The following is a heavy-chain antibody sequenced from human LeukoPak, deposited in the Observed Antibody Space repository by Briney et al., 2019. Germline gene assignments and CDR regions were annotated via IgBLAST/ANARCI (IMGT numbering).Heavy chain of an antibody. CDR1: GGSISSSSYY. D-gene: IGHD6-13*01. CDR2: IYYSGST. CDR3: ASPAAGKYYYGMDV. Sequence: SETLSLTCAVSGGSISSSSYYWGWIRQPPGKGLEWIGSIYYSGSTYYNPSLKSRVTISVDTSKNQFSLKLSSVTAADTAVYYCASPAAGKYYYGMDVWGQGTTVTVSS. J-gene: IGHJ6*02. V-gene: IGHV4-39*01.